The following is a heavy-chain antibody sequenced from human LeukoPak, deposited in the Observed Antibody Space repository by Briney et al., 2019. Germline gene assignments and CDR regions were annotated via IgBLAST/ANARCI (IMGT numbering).Heavy chain of an antibody. V-gene: IGHV3-30*04. D-gene: IGHD3-10*01. CDR3: ARDNYGCDY. CDR1: GFTFTTYA. Sequence: GGSLRLSCAASGFTFTTYAMAWVRQAPGKGLEWVALISYDGNTIHYADSVKGRFTIARDNSKNTLYLHMNSLRPEDTAVYFCARDNYGCDYWGQGTLVTVSS. CDR2: ISYDGNTI. J-gene: IGHJ4*02.